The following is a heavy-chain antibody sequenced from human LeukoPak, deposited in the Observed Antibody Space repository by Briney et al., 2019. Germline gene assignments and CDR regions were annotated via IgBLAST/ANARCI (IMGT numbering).Heavy chain of an antibody. J-gene: IGHJ5*02. V-gene: IGHV4-34*01. CDR2: INHSGST. Sequence: SETLSLTCAVYGGSFSGYYWSWIRQPPGKGLEWIGEINHSGSTNYNPSLKSRVTISVDTSKNQFSLKLSSVTAADTAVYYCARAVKFEWATYYYGSGSINWFDPWGQGTLVTVSS. D-gene: IGHD3-10*01. CDR1: GGSFSGYY. CDR3: ARAVKFEWATYYYGSGSINWFDP.